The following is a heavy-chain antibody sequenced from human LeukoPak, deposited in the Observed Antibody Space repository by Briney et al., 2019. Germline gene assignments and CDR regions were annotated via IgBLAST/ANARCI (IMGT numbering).Heavy chain of an antibody. V-gene: IGHV3-23*01. J-gene: IGHJ4*02. CDR1: GFTFSSYA. Sequence: GGSLRLSCAASGFTFSSYAMSWVRQAPGKGLEWVSPVSGSGSTTFYADSVKGRFTISRDNSRNTLSLQMNNLRAGDTAIYFCAKGVWYGGIGYFDFWGQGTPVTVSS. CDR3: AKGVWYGGIGYFDF. D-gene: IGHD3-16*01. CDR2: VSGSGSTT.